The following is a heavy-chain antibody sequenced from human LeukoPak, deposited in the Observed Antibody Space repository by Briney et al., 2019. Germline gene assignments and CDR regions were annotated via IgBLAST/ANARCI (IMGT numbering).Heavy chain of an antibody. CDR3: ARGYIYGYDC. V-gene: IGHV3-74*01. CDR2: INSDGSTT. CDR1: GFTFGNNW. Sequence: GGSLRLSCAASGFTFGNNWMHWVRQAPGKGLVWVSRINSDGSTTTYADSVKGRFTISRDNAKNTLYLQMNSLRAEDTAVYYCARGYIYGYDCWGQGALVTVSS. J-gene: IGHJ4*02. D-gene: IGHD5-18*01.